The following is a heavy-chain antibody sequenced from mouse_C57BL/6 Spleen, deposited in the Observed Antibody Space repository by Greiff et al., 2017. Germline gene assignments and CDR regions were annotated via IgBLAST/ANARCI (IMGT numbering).Heavy chain of an antibody. CDR1: GYTFTDYE. CDR3: TRSGNYVRYFYY. Sequence: VKLVESGAKLVRPGASVTLSCKASGYTFTDYEMHWVKQTPVHGLEWIGAIDPETGGTAYNQKFKGKAILTADKSSSTAYMELRSLTSEDSAVYYCTRSGNYVRYFYYWGPGTTLTVSS. J-gene: IGHJ2*01. CDR2: IDPETGGT. V-gene: IGHV1-15*01. D-gene: IGHD2-1*01.